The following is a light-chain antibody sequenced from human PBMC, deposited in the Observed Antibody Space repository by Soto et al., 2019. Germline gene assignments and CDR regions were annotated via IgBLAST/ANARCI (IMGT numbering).Light chain of an antibody. Sequence: QSVLTQPPSASGAPGQSVTISCTGTSSDIGGYNFVSWYQHHPGNAPHLIIYDVSQRPSGVPDRSSGSKSGNTASLTVSGLQAADEADYYCEAYVNSNIYVFGSGTKVTVL. CDR3: EAYVNSNIYV. CDR1: SSDIGGYNF. V-gene: IGLV2-8*01. J-gene: IGLJ1*01. CDR2: DVS.